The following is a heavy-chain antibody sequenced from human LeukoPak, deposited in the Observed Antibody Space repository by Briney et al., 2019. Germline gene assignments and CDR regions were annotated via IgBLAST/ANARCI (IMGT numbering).Heavy chain of an antibody. Sequence: SETLSLTCTVSGDSISRYYWSWIRQPPGKGLEWIGYIYYSGSTNYNPSLKSRVTISLDTSKHQFSLKLSSVTAADMAVYYCARGGYTYGFVAKFDSWGQGTLVSVSS. J-gene: IGHJ4*02. CDR2: IYYSGST. D-gene: IGHD5-18*01. CDR3: ARGGYTYGFVAKFDS. CDR1: GDSISRYY. V-gene: IGHV4-59*01.